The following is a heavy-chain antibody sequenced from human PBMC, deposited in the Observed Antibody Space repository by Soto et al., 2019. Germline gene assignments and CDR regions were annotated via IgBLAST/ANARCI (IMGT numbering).Heavy chain of an antibody. Sequence: SETPSLTCTVSGGSISSYYWSWIRQPPGKGLEWIGYIYYSGSTNYNPSLKSRVTISVDTSKNHFSLKLSSVTAADTAVYYCASHHLVYASGSRFDYWGQGTLVPVSS. CDR3: ASHHLVYASGSRFDY. V-gene: IGHV4-59*08. CDR2: IYYSGST. D-gene: IGHD3-10*01. J-gene: IGHJ4*02. CDR1: GGSISSYY.